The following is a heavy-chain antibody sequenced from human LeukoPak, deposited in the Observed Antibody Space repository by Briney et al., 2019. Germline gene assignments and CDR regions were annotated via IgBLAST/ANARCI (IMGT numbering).Heavy chain of an antibody. CDR2: ISYIGST. CDR3: ARDLVAVTKGFDI. D-gene: IGHD4-17*01. Sequence: SETLSLTCAVSDDSSSSHYWTWIRQPPGKGLEWIGYISYIGSTNYNPSLKSRVTISIDTSKNQFSLKLSSVTAADTAVYYCARDLVAVTKGFDIWGQGTMVSVSS. J-gene: IGHJ3*02. V-gene: IGHV4-59*11. CDR1: DDSSSSHY.